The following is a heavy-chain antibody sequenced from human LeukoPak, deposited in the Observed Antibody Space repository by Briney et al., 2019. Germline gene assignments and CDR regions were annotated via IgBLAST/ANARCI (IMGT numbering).Heavy chain of an antibody. CDR1: GGSISSYY. CDR2: IYYSGST. Sequence: SSETLSLTCTVSGGSISSYYWSWIRQPPGKGLEWIGYIYYSGSTNYNPSLKSRVTISVDTSKNQFSLKLSSVTAADTAVYYCARSDGYNWIGTTDYWGQGTLVTVSS. J-gene: IGHJ4*02. V-gene: IGHV4-59*08. D-gene: IGHD5-12*01. CDR3: ARSDGYNWIGTTDY.